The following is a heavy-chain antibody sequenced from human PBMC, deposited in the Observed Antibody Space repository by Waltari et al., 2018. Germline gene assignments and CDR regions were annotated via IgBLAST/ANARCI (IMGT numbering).Heavy chain of an antibody. D-gene: IGHD2-21*01. CDR3: ARALPGEVTVYDY. V-gene: IGHV3-7*01. Sequence: EVQLVESGGGLVQPGGSLRLSCAASGFSFGGSGFPFGSYWMSWVRQAPGKGLEWVADIKQDGSRESYVDSVRGRFTISRDNAKNSLYLQMNSLRVEDTAVYYCARALPGEVTVYDYWGQGALVTVSS. J-gene: IGHJ4*02. CDR2: IKQDGSRE. CDR1: GFSFGGSGFPFGSYW.